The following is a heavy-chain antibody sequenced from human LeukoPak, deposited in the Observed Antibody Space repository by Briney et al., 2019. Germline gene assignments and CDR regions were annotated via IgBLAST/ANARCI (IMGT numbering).Heavy chain of an antibody. V-gene: IGHV1-46*01. CDR2: INPSGGST. Sequence: GASVTVSCKASGYTFTSYYMHWVRQAPGQGLEWMGIINPSGGSTSYAQKFQGRVTMTRDTSTSTVYMELSSMRSEDTAVYYCARDPYSYYYGMDVWGQGTTVTVS. J-gene: IGHJ6*02. CDR3: ARDPYSYYYGMDV. CDR1: GYTFTSYY.